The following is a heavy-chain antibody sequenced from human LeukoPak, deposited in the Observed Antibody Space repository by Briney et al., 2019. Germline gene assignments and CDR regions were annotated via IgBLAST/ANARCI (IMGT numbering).Heavy chain of an antibody. CDR3: ARGSEYYYYYMDV. V-gene: IGHV3-7*01. D-gene: IGHD6-25*01. CDR1: GFTFSSYW. J-gene: IGHJ6*03. Sequence: GGSLRLSCAASGFTFSSYWMSWVRQAPGKGLEWVANIKQDGSGKYYVDSVKGRFTISRDNAKNSLYLQMNSLRAEDTAVYYCARGSEYYYYYMDVWGKGTTVTVSS. CDR2: IKQDGSGK.